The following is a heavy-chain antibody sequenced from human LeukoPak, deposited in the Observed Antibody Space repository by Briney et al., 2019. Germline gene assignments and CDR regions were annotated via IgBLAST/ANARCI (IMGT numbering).Heavy chain of an antibody. CDR1: GYSISSGYF. Sequence: SETLSLTCTVSGYSISSGYFWGWIRQPPGKGLEWIGSIYHTGSTYYNPSLKSRVTISVDTSKNQFSLKLSSVTAADTAVYYCARGTNYFDYWGQGTLVTVSS. D-gene: IGHD1-1*01. CDR3: ARGTNYFDY. CDR2: IYHTGST. V-gene: IGHV4-38-2*02. J-gene: IGHJ4*02.